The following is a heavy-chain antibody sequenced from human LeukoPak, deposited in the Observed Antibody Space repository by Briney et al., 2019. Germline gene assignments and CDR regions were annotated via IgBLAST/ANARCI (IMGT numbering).Heavy chain of an antibody. D-gene: IGHD3-3*01. V-gene: IGHV4-39*07. J-gene: IGHJ6*03. Sequence: PSETLSLTCTVSGGSISSSSYYWGWIRPPPGKGLEWIGSIYYSGSTYYNPSLKSRVTISVDTSKNQFSLKLSSVTAADTAVYYCARDGSYYDFWSGSGVGGYYYYMDVWGKGTTVTVSS. CDR3: ARDGSYYDFWSGSGVGGYYYYMDV. CDR2: IYYSGST. CDR1: GGSISSSSYY.